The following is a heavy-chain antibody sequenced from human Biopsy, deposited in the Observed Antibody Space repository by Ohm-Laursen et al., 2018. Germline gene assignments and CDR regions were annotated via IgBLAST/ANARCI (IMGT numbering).Heavy chain of an antibody. CDR2: YAPENGKT. CDR1: GYTLTALS. D-gene: IGHD1-1*01. CDR3: AADINVWNVNY. V-gene: IGHV1-24*01. J-gene: IGHJ4*02. Sequence: ASVKVSCKVSGYTLTALSMHWVRQAPGRGLEWMGGYAPENGKTIYAQKFQGRITMTEDTSTDTAYMELSSLRSEDTAVYYCAADINVWNVNYWGQGTQVTVSS.